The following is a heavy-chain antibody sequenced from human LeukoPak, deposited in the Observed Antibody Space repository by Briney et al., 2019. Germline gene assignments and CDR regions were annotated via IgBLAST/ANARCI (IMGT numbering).Heavy chain of an antibody. CDR1: GYTLTELS. CDR3: ATYYYDSSGYYPGAEYFQH. V-gene: IGHV1-24*01. D-gene: IGHD3-22*01. Sequence: ASVKVSCKVSGYTLTELSMHWVRQAPGKGLEWMGGFDPEDGETIYAQKFQGRVAMTEDTSTDTAYMELSSLRSEDTAVYYCATYYYDSSGYYPGAEYFQHWGQGTLVTVSS. CDR2: FDPEDGET. J-gene: IGHJ1*01.